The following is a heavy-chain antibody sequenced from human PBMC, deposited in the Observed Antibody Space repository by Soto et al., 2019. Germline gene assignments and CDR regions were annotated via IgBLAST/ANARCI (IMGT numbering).Heavy chain of an antibody. J-gene: IGHJ3*02. D-gene: IGHD4-17*01. CDR2: INYSGST. CDR1: GGSVSSGSYY. Sequence: PSETLSLTCTVSGGSVSSGSYYWSWIRQPPGKGLEWIGDINYSGSTNYNPSLKSRLTISVDTSKNQFSLKLSSVTAADTAVYYCARGSNYGDYAYSFDIWGQGTMVTVSS. CDR3: ARGSNYGDYAYSFDI. V-gene: IGHV4-61*01.